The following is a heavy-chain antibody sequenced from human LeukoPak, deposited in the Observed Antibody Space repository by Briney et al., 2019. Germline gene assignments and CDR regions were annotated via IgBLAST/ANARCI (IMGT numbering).Heavy chain of an antibody. J-gene: IGHJ4*02. D-gene: IGHD2-21*02. CDR1: GYSFTNYW. Sequence: GESLKISCKGSGYSFTNYWIAWVRQMPGKGLEWMGIIYPGDSDTRYSPSFQGQVTISADKSFNTAYLQWSSLKASDSAMYYCARRAYCGGDCYSDYWGQGTLVTVSS. CDR3: ARRAYCGGDCYSDY. CDR2: IYPGDSDT. V-gene: IGHV5-51*01.